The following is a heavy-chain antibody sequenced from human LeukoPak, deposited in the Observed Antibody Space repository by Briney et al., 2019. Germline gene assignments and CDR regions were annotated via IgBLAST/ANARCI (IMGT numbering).Heavy chain of an antibody. Sequence: ASVKVSRKASGYTFTSYGISWVRQAPGQGLEWMGWISAYNGNTNYAQKLQGRVTMTTDTSTSTAYMELRRLRSDDTAVYYCARVRGYYYGSGSYLGHYYYMDVWGKGTTVTVSS. CDR1: GYTFTSYG. CDR3: ARVRGYYYGSGSYLGHYYYMDV. D-gene: IGHD3-10*01. J-gene: IGHJ6*03. CDR2: ISAYNGNT. V-gene: IGHV1-18*01.